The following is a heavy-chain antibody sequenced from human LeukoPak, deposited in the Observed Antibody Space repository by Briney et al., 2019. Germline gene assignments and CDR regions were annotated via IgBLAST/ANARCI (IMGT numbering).Heavy chain of an antibody. Sequence: ASVKVSCKASGYTFTSYYMHWVRQAPGQGLEWMGIINPSGGSTSYAQKFQGRVTMTRDMSTSTVYMELSSLRSDDTAVYYCARDPPRYDILTGSYDYWGQGTLVTVSS. CDR3: ARDPPRYDILTGSYDY. V-gene: IGHV1-46*01. D-gene: IGHD3-9*01. CDR1: GYTFTSYY. CDR2: INPSGGST. J-gene: IGHJ4*02.